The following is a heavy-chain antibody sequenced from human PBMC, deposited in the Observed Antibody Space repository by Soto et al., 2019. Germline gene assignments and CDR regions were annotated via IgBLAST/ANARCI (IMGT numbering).Heavy chain of an antibody. Sequence: PSETLSLTCAVYGGSFSGYYWSWIRQPPGKGLEWIGEINHSGSTNYNPSLKSRVTISVDTSKNQFSLKLSSVTAADTAVYYCARDQDGYGKPDYWGQGTLVTVSS. J-gene: IGHJ4*02. CDR1: GGSFSGYY. V-gene: IGHV4-34*01. CDR3: ARDQDGYGKPDY. CDR2: INHSGST. D-gene: IGHD5-12*01.